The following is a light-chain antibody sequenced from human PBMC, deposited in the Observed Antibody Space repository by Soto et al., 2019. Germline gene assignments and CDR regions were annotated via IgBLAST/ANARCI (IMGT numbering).Light chain of an antibody. V-gene: IGKV3-20*01. J-gene: IGKJ1*01. CDR1: QSVSSSY. CDR3: KNYGTSPWT. Sequence: EIVLTQSPGTLSLSPGERATLSCRASQSVSSSYLAWYQQKPGQAPRPLIYGASSRAIGIPDRFSGSRSGKDFTLTSSRPEPEDFAMYYCKNYGTSPWTLVQGTKLEIK. CDR2: GAS.